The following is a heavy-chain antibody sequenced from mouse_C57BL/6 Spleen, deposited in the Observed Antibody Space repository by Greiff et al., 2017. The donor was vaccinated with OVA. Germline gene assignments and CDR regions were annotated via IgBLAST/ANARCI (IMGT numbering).Heavy chain of an antibody. D-gene: IGHD2-1*01. CDR1: GFTFSDYG. J-gene: IGHJ4*01. V-gene: IGHV5-17*01. CDR3: AREDGNYEMDY. Sequence: EVKLVESGGGLVKPGGSLKLSCAASGFTFSDYGMHWVRQAPEKGLEWVAYISSGSSTIYYADTVKGRFTISRDNAKNTLFLQMTSLRSEDTAMYYCAREDGNYEMDYWGQGTSVTVSS. CDR2: ISSGSSTI.